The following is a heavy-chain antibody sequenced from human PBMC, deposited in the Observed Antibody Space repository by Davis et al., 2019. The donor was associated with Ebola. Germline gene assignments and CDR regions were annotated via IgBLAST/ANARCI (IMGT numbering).Heavy chain of an antibody. CDR1: GFTFDDYA. CDR2: ISWNSGSI. V-gene: IGHV3-9*01. Sequence: PGGSLRLSCAASGFTFDDYAMHWVRQAPGKGLEWVSGISWNSGSIGYADSVKGRFTISRDNAKNSLYLQMNSLRAEDTALYYCAKDLTEYSSSSEAFDYWGQGTLVTVSS. J-gene: IGHJ4*02. CDR3: AKDLTEYSSSSEAFDY. D-gene: IGHD6-6*01.